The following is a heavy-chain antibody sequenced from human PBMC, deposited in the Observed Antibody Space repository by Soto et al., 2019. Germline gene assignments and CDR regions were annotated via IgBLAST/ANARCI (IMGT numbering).Heavy chain of an antibody. CDR3: AKDQASGQGSFDS. CDR2: ISYDGSNK. J-gene: IGHJ4*02. CDR1: GFTFNIYG. V-gene: IGHV3-30*18. Sequence: VKLVESGGGVVQPGGSLRLSCAASGFTFNIYGMHWVRQAPDKGLEWVALISYDGSNKYYADSVKGRFTISRDNSKNTLFLQMNSLRDDDTAVYYCAKDQASGQGSFDSWGQGTLVTVSS.